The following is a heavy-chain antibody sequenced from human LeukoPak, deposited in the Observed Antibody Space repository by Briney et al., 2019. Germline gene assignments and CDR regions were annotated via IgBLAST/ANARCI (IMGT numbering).Heavy chain of an antibody. CDR1: GGSISSYY. D-gene: IGHD2-21*01. CDR2: IYYSGST. Sequence: PSETLSLTCTVSGGSISSYYWSWIRQPPGKGLEWIGYIYYSGSTNYNPSLKSRVTISVYTSKNQFSLKLSSVTAADTAVYYCARGEIVVGSYYYYGMDVWGQGTTVTVSS. CDR3: ARGEIVVGSYYYYGMDV. V-gene: IGHV4-59*01. J-gene: IGHJ6*02.